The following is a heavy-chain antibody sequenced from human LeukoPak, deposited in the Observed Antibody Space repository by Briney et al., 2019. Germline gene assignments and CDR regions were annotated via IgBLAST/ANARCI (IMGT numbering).Heavy chain of an antibody. D-gene: IGHD3-22*01. CDR1: GFAFSGYA. J-gene: IGHJ4*02. CDR3: AREEWLLLPLDRYYFDY. CDR2: IISTSLDI. V-gene: IGHV3-21*01. Sequence: GGSLRLSCTNSGFAFSGYAMSWVRQAPGKGLEWVSSIISTSLDIDYADSVKGRFTISRDNAKNSLYLQMNSLRAEDTAVYYCAREEWLLLPLDRYYFDYWGQGTLVTVSS.